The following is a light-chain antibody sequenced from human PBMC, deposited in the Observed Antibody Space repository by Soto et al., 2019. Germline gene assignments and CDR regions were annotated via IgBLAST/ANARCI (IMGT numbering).Light chain of an antibody. V-gene: IGKV3-15*01. CDR2: GAS. CDR3: QQYDNWPWT. Sequence: EIVMPQSPATLSLSPGGRATLSCRASQTISGTLAWYQQKPGQAPRLLIHGASTRAPGFPARFSGSGSGTDFTLTISSLQSEDFAVYYFQQYDNWPWTFGQGTKVEIK. J-gene: IGKJ1*01. CDR1: QTISGT.